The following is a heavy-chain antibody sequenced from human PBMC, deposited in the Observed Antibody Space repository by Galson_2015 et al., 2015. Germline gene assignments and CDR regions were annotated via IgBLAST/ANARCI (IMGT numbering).Heavy chain of an antibody. Sequence: SLRLSCAASGFTFGSYWMHWVRQAPGKGLVWVSRINSDGSSTNYADSVKGRFTISRDNAKNTLYLRMNSLRAEDTAVYYCARRRLGAFEIWGQGTMVTVSS. CDR1: GFTFGSYW. D-gene: IGHD3-16*01. CDR3: ARRRLGAFEI. J-gene: IGHJ3*02. V-gene: IGHV3-74*01. CDR2: INSDGSST.